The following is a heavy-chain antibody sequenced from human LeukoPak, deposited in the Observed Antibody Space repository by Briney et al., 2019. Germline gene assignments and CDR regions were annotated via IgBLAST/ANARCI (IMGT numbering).Heavy chain of an antibody. CDR2: ISSSGSTT. J-gene: IGHJ4*02. D-gene: IGHD2-2*01. Sequence: GGSLRLSCAVSGFTFSSYAMSWVRQAPGKGLEWVSGISSSGSTTYYADSVKGRFTISRDNSKNTLYLQMNSLRAEDTATYHCAKFNIVVVPAAAFEYWGQGTLVTVSS. CDR1: GFTFSSYA. CDR3: AKFNIVVVPAAAFEY. V-gene: IGHV3-23*01.